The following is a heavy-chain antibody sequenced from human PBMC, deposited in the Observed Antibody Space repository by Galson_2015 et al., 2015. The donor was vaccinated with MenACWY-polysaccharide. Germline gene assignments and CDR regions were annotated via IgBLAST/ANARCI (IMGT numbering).Heavy chain of an antibody. CDR2: ISYDASNK. J-gene: IGHJ4*02. CDR3: ARVQGGYSNDWHHPYYFDY. D-gene: IGHD6-13*01. CDR1: GFTFNSFA. V-gene: IGHV3-30-3*01. Sequence: SLRLSCAASGFTFNSFAMHWVRQAPGKGLEWVALISYDASNKFYADSLKGRFTISRDNSRNTLYLQMDSLRAEDTAVYYCARVQGGYSNDWHHPYYFDYWGQGTLVTVSS.